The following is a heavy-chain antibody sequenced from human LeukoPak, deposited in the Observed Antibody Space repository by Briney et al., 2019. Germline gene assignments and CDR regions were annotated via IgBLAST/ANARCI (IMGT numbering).Heavy chain of an antibody. CDR2: INPDSGGT. CDR1: GYTLNGYY. CDR3: ARGAMGTRGDRAMVADY. V-gene: IGHV1-2*02. D-gene: IGHD5-18*01. J-gene: IGHJ4*02. Sequence: ASVKVSCKASGYTLNGYYIHWVRQAPGQGLEWMGWINPDSGGTNHEQKFQGRVTMTRDTSINTAYMELSRLRFDDTAVYYCARGAMGTRGDRAMVADYWGQGTLVTVS.